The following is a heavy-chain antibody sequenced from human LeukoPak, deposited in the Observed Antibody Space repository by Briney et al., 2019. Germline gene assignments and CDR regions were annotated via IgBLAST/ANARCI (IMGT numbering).Heavy chain of an antibody. D-gene: IGHD1-26*01. CDR3: AKARQLVDYFDY. CDR2: IRYDGSNK. CDR1: GFTFSSYG. V-gene: IGHV3-30*02. J-gene: IGHJ4*02. Sequence: PGGSLRLSCAASGFTFSSYGMHWVRQAPGKGLEWVAFIRYDGSNKYYADSVKGRFTISRDNSKNTLYLQMNSLRAEDTAVYYCAKARQLVDYFDYWGQGTLVTVSS.